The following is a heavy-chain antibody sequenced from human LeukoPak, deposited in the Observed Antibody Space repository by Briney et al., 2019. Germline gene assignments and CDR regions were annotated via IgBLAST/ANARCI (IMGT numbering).Heavy chain of an antibody. CDR2: INHSGST. Sequence: ASETLSRTCAVYGGSFSGYYWSWIRQPPGKGLEWMGEINHSGSTNYNPSLKSRVTISVDTSKNRFSLKLSSVTAADTAVYYCARGPRQNSSFYVWGQGTLVNVSS. CDR1: GGSFSGYY. V-gene: IGHV4-34*01. D-gene: IGHD6-19*01. J-gene: IGHJ4*02. CDR3: ARGPRQNSSFYV.